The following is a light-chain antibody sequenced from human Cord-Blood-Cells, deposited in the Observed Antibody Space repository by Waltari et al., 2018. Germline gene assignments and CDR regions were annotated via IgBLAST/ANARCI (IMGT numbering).Light chain of an antibody. CDR3: SSYTSSSTYV. CDR1: SSDVGGYNS. J-gene: IGLJ1*01. V-gene: IGLV2-14*01. CDR2: EVS. Sequence: QSALTQPASVSGSPGQSITISCTGNSSDVGGYNSVSWYQQHPGKAPKLMIEEVSNRPSGVSNRFSGSKSGNTASLTISGLQAEDEADYYCSSYTSSSTYVFGTGTKVTVL.